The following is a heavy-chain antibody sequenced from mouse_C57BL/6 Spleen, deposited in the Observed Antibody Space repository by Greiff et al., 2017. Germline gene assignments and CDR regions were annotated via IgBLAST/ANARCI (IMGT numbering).Heavy chain of an antibody. J-gene: IGHJ2*01. CDR3: ARDTTVGFDY. D-gene: IGHD1-1*01. CDR1: GYAFTNYL. Sequence: QVHVKQSGAELVRPGTSVKVSCKASGYAFTNYLIEWVKQRPGQGLEWIGVINPGSGGTNYNEKFKGKATLTADKSSSTAYMQLSSLTSEDSAVSCCARDTTVGFDYWGQGTTRTVSS. CDR2: INPGSGGT. V-gene: IGHV1-54*01.